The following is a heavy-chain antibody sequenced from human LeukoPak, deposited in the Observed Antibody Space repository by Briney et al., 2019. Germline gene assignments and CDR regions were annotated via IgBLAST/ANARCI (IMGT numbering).Heavy chain of an antibody. CDR2: INPNTGDT. CDR1: GYPFIDYY. D-gene: IGHD2-15*01. CDR3: ASKGAGHCYDASCMGSFDL. Sequence: ASVKVSCKASGYPFIDYYLHWVRQAPGQGLEWMGCINPNTGDTNSAQNFQGRVIMTRDTSITTAYMELSRLKSDDTALYYCASKGAGHCYDASCMGSFDLWGQETTVAVSS. J-gene: IGHJ3*01. V-gene: IGHV1-2*02.